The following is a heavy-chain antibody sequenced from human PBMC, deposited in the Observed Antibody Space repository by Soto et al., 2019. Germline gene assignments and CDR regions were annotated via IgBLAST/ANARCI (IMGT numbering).Heavy chain of an antibody. J-gene: IGHJ5*02. CDR1: GGSFSGYY. D-gene: IGHD6-19*01. Sequence: QVQLQQWGAGLLKPSETLSLTCAVYGGSFSGYYWSWIRQPPGKGLEWIGEINHSGSTNYNPYLKSRVTISVDTSKNQFSLKLSSVTAADTAVYYCARWIKGYSSGWHGGVWFDPWGQGTLVTVSS. V-gene: IGHV4-34*01. CDR2: INHSGST. CDR3: ARWIKGYSSGWHGGVWFDP.